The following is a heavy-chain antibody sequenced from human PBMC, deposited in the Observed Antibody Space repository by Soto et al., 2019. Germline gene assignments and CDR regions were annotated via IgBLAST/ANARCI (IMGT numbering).Heavy chain of an antibody. V-gene: IGHV1-18*01. CDR2: ISAYNGNT. CDR3: ARDLDDRWGGARYYYGMDV. J-gene: IGHJ6*02. D-gene: IGHD3-10*01. Sequence: QVQLVQSGAEVKKPGASVKVSCKASGYTFTSYGISWVRQAPGQGLEWMGWISAYNGNTNYAQKLQGRVTMTTDTSTSTTYMELRSLRSDDTAVYYCARDLDDRWGGARYYYGMDVWGQGTTVTVSS. CDR1: GYTFTSYG.